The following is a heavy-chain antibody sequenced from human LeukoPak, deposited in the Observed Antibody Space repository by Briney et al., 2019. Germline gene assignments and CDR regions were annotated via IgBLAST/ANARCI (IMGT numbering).Heavy chain of an antibody. J-gene: IGHJ5*02. Sequence: GASVTVSCKASGYTFTSYAMNWVRQAPGQGVEWMGWINTNTGNPTYAQGFTGRFVFSLDTSVSTAYLQVSSLKAEDAAVYYCARDGSSGWYRNWFDPWGQGTLVTVSS. CDR2: INTNTGNP. D-gene: IGHD6-19*01. V-gene: IGHV7-4-1*02. CDR3: ARDGSSGWYRNWFDP. CDR1: GYTFTSYA.